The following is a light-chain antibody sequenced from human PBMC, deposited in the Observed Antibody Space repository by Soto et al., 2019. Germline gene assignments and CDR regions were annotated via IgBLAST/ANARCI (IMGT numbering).Light chain of an antibody. CDR3: QQFNSYPPRT. V-gene: IGKV1-13*02. Sequence: AIPLTQSPSSLSASVGDRVTITCRASQGISSALAWYQQKPGKAPKLLIYDASSLESGVPSRFSGSRSGTDFTLTISSRQPEDFATYYCQQFNSYPPRTVGGGTKVEIK. CDR1: QGISSA. CDR2: DAS. J-gene: IGKJ4*01.